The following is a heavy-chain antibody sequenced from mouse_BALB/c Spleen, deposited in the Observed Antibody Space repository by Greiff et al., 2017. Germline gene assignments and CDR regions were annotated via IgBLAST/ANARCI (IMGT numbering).Heavy chain of an antibody. CDR3: TYDGSRGFAY. D-gene: IGHD2-3*01. Sequence: ESGGGLVQPGGSMKLSCVASGFTFSNYWMNWVRQSPEKGLEWVAEIRLKSNNYATHYAESVKGRFTISRDDSKSSVYLQMNNLRAEDTGIYYCTYDGSRGFAYWGQGTLVTVSA. CDR2: IRLKSNNYAT. CDR1: GFTFSNYW. J-gene: IGHJ3*01. V-gene: IGHV6-6*02.